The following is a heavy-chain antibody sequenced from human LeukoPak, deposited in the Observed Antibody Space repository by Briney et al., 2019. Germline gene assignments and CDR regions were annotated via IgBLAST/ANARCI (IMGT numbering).Heavy chain of an antibody. CDR2: INPSGGST. J-gene: IGHJ4*02. V-gene: IGHV1-46*01. Sequence: ASVKVSFTSSAYTFTIYYMHWVRHAPGQGLEWMGIINPSGGSTSYAQKFQGRVTMTRDMSTSTVYMELSSLRSEDTAVYYCARNWGYSYGLDYWGQGTLVTVSS. CDR1: AYTFTIYY. CDR3: ARNWGYSYGLDY. D-gene: IGHD5-18*01.